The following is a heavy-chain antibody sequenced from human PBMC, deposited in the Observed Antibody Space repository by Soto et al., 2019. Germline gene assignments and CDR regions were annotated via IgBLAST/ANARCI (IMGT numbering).Heavy chain of an antibody. V-gene: IGHV4-4*02. J-gene: IGHJ4*02. CDR3: ATRDTGRVY. CDR1: GVSIGSQDW. D-gene: IGHD5-18*01. Sequence: LSLTCAVSGVSIGSQDWGTWVRQPPGKGLEWIGESHQSGNTNYNSSLESRVTISLDKSKNHFSLQLSSVTVADTAVYYCATRDTGRVYWGQGTLVTVSS. CDR2: SHQSGNT.